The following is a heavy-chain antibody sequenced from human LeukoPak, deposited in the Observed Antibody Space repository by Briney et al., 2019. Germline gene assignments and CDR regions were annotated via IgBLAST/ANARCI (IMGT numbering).Heavy chain of an antibody. D-gene: IGHD3-16*02. CDR3: AKWDRIMITFGGVIVR. J-gene: IGHJ4*02. CDR1: GFTFSSYA. CDR2: ISGSGGST. Sequence: GGSLRLSCAASGFTFSSYAMSWVREAPGKELEWVSAISGSGGSTYYADSVKGRFTISRDNSKNTLYLQMNSLRAEDTAVYYCAKWDRIMITFGGVIVRWGQGTLVTVSS. V-gene: IGHV3-23*01.